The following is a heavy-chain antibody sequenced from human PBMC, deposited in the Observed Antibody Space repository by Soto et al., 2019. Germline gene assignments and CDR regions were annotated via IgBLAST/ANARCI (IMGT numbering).Heavy chain of an antibody. CDR1: GGSISSTNW. CDR3: ARWWSGSRQGFDP. CDR2: IDHSGST. D-gene: IGHD3-3*01. J-gene: IGHJ5*02. V-gene: IGHV4-4*02. Sequence: SETLSLTCAVSGGSISSTNWWNWVRQPPGKGLEWIGEIDHSGSTNYNPSLKSRVTMSVDKPKNQFSLKLSSVTAADTAVYYCARWWSGSRQGFDPWGQGTLVTVSS.